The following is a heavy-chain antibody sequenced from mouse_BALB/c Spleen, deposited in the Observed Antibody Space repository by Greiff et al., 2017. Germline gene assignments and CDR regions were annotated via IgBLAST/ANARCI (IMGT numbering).Heavy chain of an antibody. J-gene: IGHJ3*01. CDR1: GFAFSSYD. Sequence: EVQGVESGGGLVKPGGSLKLSCAASGFAFSSYDMSWVRQTPEKRLEWVAYISSGGGSTYYPDTVKGRFTISRDNAKNTLYLQMSSLKSEDTAMYYCARHPFYDYDEGAWFAYWGQGTLVTVSA. V-gene: IGHV5-12-1*01. CDR3: ARHPFYDYDEGAWFAY. D-gene: IGHD2-4*01. CDR2: ISSGGGST.